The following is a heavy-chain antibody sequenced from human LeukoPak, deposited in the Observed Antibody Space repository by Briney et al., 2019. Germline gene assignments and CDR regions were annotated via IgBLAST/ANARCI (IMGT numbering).Heavy chain of an antibody. D-gene: IGHD2-15*01. Sequence: ASVKVSCKAFGYTFTSNYMHWVRQAPGQGPEWMGVISPSGGSTTYAQKFQGRVTLTRDMSTSTGYLELSSLRAEDTAVYYCGSCSGGSCHSGWFDPWGQGTLVTVSS. J-gene: IGHJ5*02. CDR3: GSCSGGSCHSGWFDP. CDR1: GYTFTSNY. CDR2: ISPSGGST. V-gene: IGHV1-46*01.